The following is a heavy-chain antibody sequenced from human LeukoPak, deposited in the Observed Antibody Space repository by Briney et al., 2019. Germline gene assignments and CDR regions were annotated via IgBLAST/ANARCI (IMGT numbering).Heavy chain of an antibody. V-gene: IGHV3-21*01. CDR3: ARVLTDSSSWYWGNWFDP. Sequence: GGSLILSCAASGFTFSSYSMNWVRQAPGKGLEWVSSISSSSSYIYYADSVKGRFTISRDNAKNSLYLQMNSLRAEDTAVYYCARVLTDSSSWYWGNWFDPWGQGTLVTVSS. CDR1: GFTFSSYS. J-gene: IGHJ5*02. D-gene: IGHD6-13*01. CDR2: ISSSSSYI.